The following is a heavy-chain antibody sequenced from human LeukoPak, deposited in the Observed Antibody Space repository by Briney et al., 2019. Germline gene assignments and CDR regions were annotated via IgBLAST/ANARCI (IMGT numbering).Heavy chain of an antibody. CDR1: GFTFSSYW. D-gene: IGHD3-10*01. Sequence: GGSLRLSCAASGFTFSSYWMHWVRQAPGKGLVWVSPINSDGSSTSYADSVKGRFTISRDNAKNTLYLQMNSLRAEDTAVYYCARDPYYYGSGHWYFDLWGRGTLVTVSS. J-gene: IGHJ2*01. V-gene: IGHV3-74*01. CDR3: ARDPYYYGSGHWYFDL. CDR2: INSDGSST.